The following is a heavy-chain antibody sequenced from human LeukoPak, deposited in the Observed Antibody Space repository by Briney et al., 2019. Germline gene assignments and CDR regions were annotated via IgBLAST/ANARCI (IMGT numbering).Heavy chain of an antibody. CDR3: ARAGEDIVLDWFHP. CDR1: GYTFTSYA. V-gene: IGHV7-4-1*02. J-gene: IGHJ5*02. D-gene: IGHD2-8*01. Sequence: ASVKVSCKASGYTFTSYAMNWVRQAPGQGLEWMGWINTNTGNPTYAQGFTGRFVFSLDTSVSTAYLQISSLKAEDTAVYYCARAGEDIVLDWFHPWGQGTLATVSS. CDR2: INTNTGNP.